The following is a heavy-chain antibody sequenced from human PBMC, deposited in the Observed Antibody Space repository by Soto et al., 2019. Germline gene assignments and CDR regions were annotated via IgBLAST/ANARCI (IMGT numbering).Heavy chain of an antibody. CDR2: IIPIFGTA. CDR3: ARDSDYDFWSGSRPFDI. CDR1: GGTFSSYA. D-gene: IGHD3-3*01. J-gene: IGHJ3*02. Sequence: SVKVSCKASGGTFSSYAISWVRQAPEQGLEWMGGIIPIFGTANYAQKFQSRVTITADESTSTAYMELSSLRSEDTAVYYCARDSDYDFWSGSRPFDIWGQGTMVTVSS. V-gene: IGHV1-69*13.